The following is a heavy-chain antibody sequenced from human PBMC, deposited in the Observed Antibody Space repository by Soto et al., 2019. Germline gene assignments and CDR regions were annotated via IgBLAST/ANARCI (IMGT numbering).Heavy chain of an antibody. CDR1: GGSISSGNYY. CDR2: IFYSGST. V-gene: IGHV4-31*03. Sequence: KPSETLSLTCTVSGGSISSGNYYWTWIRQHPGKGLAWLGYIFYSGSTHYNPSLKSRGFISLDTSKNQFSLNLTSVTAADTAVYYCARAPPGDTAMVYDHWGQGTLVTVSS. J-gene: IGHJ4*02. CDR3: ARAPPGDTAMVYDH. D-gene: IGHD5-18*01.